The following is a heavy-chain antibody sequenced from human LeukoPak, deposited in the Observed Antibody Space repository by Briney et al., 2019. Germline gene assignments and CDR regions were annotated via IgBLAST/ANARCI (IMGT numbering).Heavy chain of an antibody. V-gene: IGHV3-30-3*01. CDR2: ISFDGTNK. CDR1: GFTFSNYA. J-gene: IGHJ4*02. D-gene: IGHD3-10*01. CDR3: ARDMYDNGWSSFDY. Sequence: GRSLRLSCAASGFTFSNYAMHWVRPAPGTGLEWVAVISFDGTNKYYANSVQGRFTISRDNSKNTLYLQMNSLRAEDTALYYCARDMYDNGWSSFDYWGQGTLVTVSS.